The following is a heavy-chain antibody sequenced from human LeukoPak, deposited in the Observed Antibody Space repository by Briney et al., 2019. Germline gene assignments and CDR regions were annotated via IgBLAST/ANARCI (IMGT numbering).Heavy chain of an antibody. CDR1: GFTFSSYW. CDR3: AREGELHAFDI. J-gene: IGHJ3*02. Sequence: GGSLRLSCAASGFTFSSYWMHWVRQAPGKGLVWVSRINSDGSSTSYADSVKGRFTISRDNAKNTLYLQMNSLRAEDTAVYYCAREGELHAFDIWGQGTMVTVSS. V-gene: IGHV3-74*01. D-gene: IGHD1-26*01. CDR2: INSDGSST.